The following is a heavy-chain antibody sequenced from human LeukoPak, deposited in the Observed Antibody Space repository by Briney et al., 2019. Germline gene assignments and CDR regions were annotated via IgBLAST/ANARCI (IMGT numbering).Heavy chain of an antibody. CDR1: GYTFTSYD. CDR2: LNPNSGKT. D-gene: IGHD4-23*01. Sequence: ASVKVSCKASGYTFTSYDLNWVPQAPGQGLEWMGWLNPNSGKTGYAQNFHGRVTITRNTAISTVYMELSSLRSEDTAVYYCARDYGGNSGWFDPWGQGTLVTVSS. CDR3: ARDYGGNSGWFDP. V-gene: IGHV1-8*03. J-gene: IGHJ5*02.